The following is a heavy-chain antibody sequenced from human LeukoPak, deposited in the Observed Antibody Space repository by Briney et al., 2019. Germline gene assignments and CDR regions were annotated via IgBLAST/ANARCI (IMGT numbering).Heavy chain of an antibody. V-gene: IGHV3-30-3*01. CDR1: GFTFSSYA. CDR2: ISYDGSNK. Sequence: GGSLRLSCAASGFTFSSYAMHWVRQAPVKGLEWVAVISYDGSNKYYADSVKGRFTISRDNSKNTLYLQMNSLRAEDTAVYYCARQYCSSTSCYSYDDYWGQGTLVTVSS. J-gene: IGHJ4*02. D-gene: IGHD2-2*01. CDR3: ARQYCSSTSCYSYDDY.